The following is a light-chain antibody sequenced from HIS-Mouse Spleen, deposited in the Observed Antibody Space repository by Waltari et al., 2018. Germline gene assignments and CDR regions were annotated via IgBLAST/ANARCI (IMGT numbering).Light chain of an antibody. J-gene: IGLJ3*02. CDR1: PGPVSTRSY. V-gene: IGLV8-61*01. CDR2: STN. Sequence: QTVVTQEPSFSVSPGGTVTLTCVFSPGPVSTRSYPSWYQQTPGQAPRTLIYSTNTRSSGVPDRFSGSILGNKAALTITGAQADDESDYYCVLYMGSGIWVFGGGTKLTVL. CDR3: VLYMGSGIWV.